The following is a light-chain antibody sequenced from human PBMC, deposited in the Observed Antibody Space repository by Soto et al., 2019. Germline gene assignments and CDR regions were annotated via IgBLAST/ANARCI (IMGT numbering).Light chain of an antibody. CDR1: QSVSSSY. V-gene: IGKV3-20*01. CDR2: GAS. Sequence: EIVLTQSPGTLSLSPGERATLSCRASQSVSSSYLAWYQQKPGQAPRLIIYGASSRATGIPDRFSGSGSGTDFTLTISRLEPEDFAVYYCQQFGNSPYTFGQGTRLEIK. CDR3: QQFGNSPYT. J-gene: IGKJ2*01.